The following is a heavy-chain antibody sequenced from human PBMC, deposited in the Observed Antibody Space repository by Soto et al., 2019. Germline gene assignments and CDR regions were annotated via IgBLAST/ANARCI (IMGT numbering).Heavy chain of an antibody. CDR2: ISHDSSIK. J-gene: IGHJ6*02. V-gene: IGHV3-30*18. Sequence: GGSLRLSCAASGFSFSIYGMHWVRQAPGKGLEWVALISHDSSIKYYGESVKGRFTISRDNSKNTPSLQMNSLRVEDTAVYYCAKSRIVATINFVYYGMDVWGQGTTVTVSS. CDR3: AKSRIVATINFVYYGMDV. CDR1: GFSFSIYG. D-gene: IGHD5-12*01.